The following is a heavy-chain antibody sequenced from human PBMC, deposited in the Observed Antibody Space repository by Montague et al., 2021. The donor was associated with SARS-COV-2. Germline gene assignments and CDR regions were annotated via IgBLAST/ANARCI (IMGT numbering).Heavy chain of an antibody. CDR3: ARPRDSSRWYIAPDS. CDR1: GFTFSSYG. Sequence: SLRLSCAASGFTFSSYGLFWVRQAPGKGLEYVSAISSNGGGTYYANSAKGRFTISRDNSKNTLYLQMASLRTEDMAMYYCARPRDSSRWYIAPDSWGQGTLVTVSS. J-gene: IGHJ4*02. V-gene: IGHV3-64*01. D-gene: IGHD6-13*01. CDR2: ISSNGGGT.